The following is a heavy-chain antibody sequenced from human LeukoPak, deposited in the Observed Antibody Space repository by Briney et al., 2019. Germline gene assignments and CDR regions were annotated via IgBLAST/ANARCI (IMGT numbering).Heavy chain of an antibody. CDR3: ARDLRYFDWLFASLDY. Sequence: ASVKVSCKASGYIFSTYGINWVRQAPGQGLEWMGWISAYNGDTNYAQNVQDRVTMTTDTSTNTAYMELRSLRSDDTAVYYCARDLRYFDWLFASLDYWGQGTLVTVSS. D-gene: IGHD3-9*01. V-gene: IGHV1-18*01. CDR2: ISAYNGDT. J-gene: IGHJ4*02. CDR1: GYIFSTYG.